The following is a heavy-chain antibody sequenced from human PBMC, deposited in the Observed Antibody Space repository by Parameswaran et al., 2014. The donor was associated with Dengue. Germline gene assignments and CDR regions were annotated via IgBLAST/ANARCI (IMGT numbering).Heavy chain of an antibody. Sequence: WIRQPQEGLEWVAVISYDGSNKYYADSVKGRFTISRDNSKNTLYLQMNSLRAEDTAVYYCAKDLDAVLAYCGGDCYPGGDYYYYYGMDVWGQGTTVTVSS. CDR3: AKDLDAVLAYCGGDCYPGGDYYYYYGMDV. CDR2: ISYDGSNK. V-gene: IGHV3-30*18. J-gene: IGHJ6*02. D-gene: IGHD2-21*02.